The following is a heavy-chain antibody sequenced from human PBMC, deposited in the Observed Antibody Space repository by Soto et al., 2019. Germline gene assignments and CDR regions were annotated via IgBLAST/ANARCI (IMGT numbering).Heavy chain of an antibody. J-gene: IGHJ4*02. V-gene: IGHV2-70*12. Sequence: SGPTLVNPTQTLTLTCTFSGFSITTRAMCVSWIRQPPGKALEWLALIDWADDKYYSTSLKTRLTISKDTSKNQVVLTMTNVDPVDTATYYCAHFTYYYDSSAYLTAPIDYWGQGTLVTVSS. D-gene: IGHD3-22*01. CDR1: GFSITTRAMC. CDR2: IDWADDK. CDR3: AHFTYYYDSSAYLTAPIDY.